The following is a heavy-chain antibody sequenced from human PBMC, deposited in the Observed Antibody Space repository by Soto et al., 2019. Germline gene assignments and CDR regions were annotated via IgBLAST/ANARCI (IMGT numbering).Heavy chain of an antibody. J-gene: IGHJ6*03. V-gene: IGHV4-34*01. CDR1: GGSFRGYY. D-gene: IGHD3-10*01. CDR3: ARRGITMVRGVIIGHYYYHIDV. CDR2: INHSGST. Sequence: PSETLSLTCVVYGGSFRGYYWSWIRQPPGKGLEWIGEINHSGSTNYNPSLKSRVTISVDTSKNQFSLKLSSVTAADTAVYYCARRGITMVRGVIIGHYYYHIDVWGKGTTVTVSS.